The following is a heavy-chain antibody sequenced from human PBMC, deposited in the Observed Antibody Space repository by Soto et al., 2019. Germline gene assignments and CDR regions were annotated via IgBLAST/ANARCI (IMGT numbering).Heavy chain of an antibody. CDR1: GGSFSGYY. J-gene: IGHJ6*03. V-gene: IGHV4-34*01. CDR3: ARLWSGYYRPTYYYYHYMDV. D-gene: IGHD3-3*01. CDR2: INHSGST. Sequence: SETLSLTCAVYGGSFSGYYWSWIRQPPGKGLEWIGEINHSGSTNYNPSLKSRVTISVDTSKNQFSLKLSSVTAADTAVYYCARLWSGYYRPTYYYYHYMDVWGKGTTVTVSS.